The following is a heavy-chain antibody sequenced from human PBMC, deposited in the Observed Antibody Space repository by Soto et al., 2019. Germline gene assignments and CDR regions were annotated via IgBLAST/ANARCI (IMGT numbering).Heavy chain of an antibody. CDR2: TYYRSKWYN. CDR3: ARGPPGGYSYGGPYFDY. CDR1: GDSVSSNSAA. J-gene: IGHJ4*02. Sequence: PSQTLSLTCAISGDSVSSNSAAWNWIRQSPSRGLEWLGRTYYRSKWYNDYAVSVKSRITINPDTSKNQFSLQLSSVTPEDTAVYYCARGPPGGYSYGGPYFDYWGQGTLVTVSS. D-gene: IGHD5-18*01. V-gene: IGHV6-1*01.